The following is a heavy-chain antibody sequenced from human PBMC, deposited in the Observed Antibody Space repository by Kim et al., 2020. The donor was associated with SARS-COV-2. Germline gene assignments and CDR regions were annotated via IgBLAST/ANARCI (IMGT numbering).Heavy chain of an antibody. Sequence: GGSLRLSCAASGFTFDDYAMHWVRQAPGKGLEWVSGISWNSGSIGYADSVKGRFTISRDNAKNSLYLQMNSLRAEDTALYYCAKDSSVAGRTRFDYWGQG. CDR3: AKDSSVAGRTRFDY. D-gene: IGHD6-19*01. J-gene: IGHJ4*02. V-gene: IGHV3-9*01. CDR2: ISWNSGSI. CDR1: GFTFDDYA.